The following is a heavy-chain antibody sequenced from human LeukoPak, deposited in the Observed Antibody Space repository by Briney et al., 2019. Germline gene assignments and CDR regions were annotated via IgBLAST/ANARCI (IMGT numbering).Heavy chain of an antibody. Sequence: PGGSLRLSCTVSGFTVSSNSMSWVRQAPGKGLEWGSFIYSDNTHYSDSVKGRFTIYRDNSKNTLYLQMNSLRAEATAVYYCARRAGAYSHPYDYWGQGTLVTVSS. D-gene: IGHD4/OR15-4a*01. CDR3: ARRAGAYSHPYDY. CDR1: GFTVSSNS. J-gene: IGHJ4*02. CDR2: IYSDNT. V-gene: IGHV3-53*01.